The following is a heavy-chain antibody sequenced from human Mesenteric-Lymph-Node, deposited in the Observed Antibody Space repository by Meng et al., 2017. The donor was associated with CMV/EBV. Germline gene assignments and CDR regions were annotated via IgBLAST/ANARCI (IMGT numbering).Heavy chain of an antibody. D-gene: IGHD3-9*01. CDR3: ARGSSYDILTGYFDY. CDR1: GGSFSGYY. J-gene: IGHJ4*02. V-gene: IGHV4-34*01. Sequence: VPVHQGAAALLQPAETLSVTCAVYGGSFSGYYWNWIRQSPEKELEWIGEINHSGSTTYNPSFTSRIIISVDTSTNQISLNMSSVTAADTAVYYCARGSSYDILTGYFDYWGQGALVTVSS. CDR2: INHSGST.